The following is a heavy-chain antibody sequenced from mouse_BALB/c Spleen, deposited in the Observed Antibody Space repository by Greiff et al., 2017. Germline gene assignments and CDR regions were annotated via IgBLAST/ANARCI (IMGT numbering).Heavy chain of an antibody. CDR2: ISSGSSTI. CDR1: GFTFSSFG. V-gene: IGHV5-17*02. J-gene: IGHJ4*01. CDR3: ARSDTTVVRYAMDD. D-gene: IGHD1-1*01. Sequence: DVKLVESGGGLVQPGGSRKLSCAASGFTFSSFGMHWVRQAPEKGLEWVAYISSGSSTIYYADTVKGRFTISRDNPKNTLFLQMTSLRSEDTAMYYCARSDTTVVRYAMDDWGQGTSVTVSS.